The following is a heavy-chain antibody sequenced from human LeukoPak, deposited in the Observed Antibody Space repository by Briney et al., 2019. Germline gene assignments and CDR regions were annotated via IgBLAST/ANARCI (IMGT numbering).Heavy chain of an antibody. J-gene: IGHJ4*02. CDR2: LSGSGAGT. V-gene: IGHV3-23*01. CDR3: AKAELGVDTFFDY. D-gene: IGHD3-3*01. CDR1: GFTFSDYA. Sequence: PGGSLRLSCAAPGFTFSDYALGWVRQAPGRGLEWVATLSGSGAGTYYSDSVQGRFTISRDNSKRTLFLQMNSLRAEDTAFYYCAKAELGVDTFFDYWGQATLVTVSS.